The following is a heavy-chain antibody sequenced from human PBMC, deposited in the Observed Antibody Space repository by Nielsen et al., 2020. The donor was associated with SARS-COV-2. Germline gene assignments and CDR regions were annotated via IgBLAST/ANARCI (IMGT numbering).Heavy chain of an antibody. D-gene: IGHD3-22*01. CDR2: INPNSGGT. CDR3: ARERYYDSSGYNAVYFDL. J-gene: IGHJ2*01. Sequence: ASVKVSCKASGYTFTSYAMHWVRQAPGQGLEWMGWINPNSGGTNYAQKFQGRVTMTRDTSISTAYMELSRLRSDDTAVYYCARERYYDSSGYNAVYFDLWGRGTLVTVSS. V-gene: IGHV1-2*02. CDR1: GYTFTSYA.